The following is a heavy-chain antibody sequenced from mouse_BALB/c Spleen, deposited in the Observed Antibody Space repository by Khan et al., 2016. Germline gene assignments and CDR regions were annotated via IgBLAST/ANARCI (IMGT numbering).Heavy chain of an antibody. CDR1: GFTFSSFG. J-gene: IGHJ4*01. V-gene: IGHV5-17*02. CDR2: ISSGSSTI. D-gene: IGHD2-14*01. CDR3: ARDPLYRSYAMDY. Sequence: EVQLVESGGGLVQPGGSRKLSCAASGFTFSSFGMHWVRQAPEKGLEWVAYISSGSSTIYYADTVKGRFTISRDNPKNTLFLQMTSLRSEDTAMYYCARDPLYRSYAMDYWGQGTSVTVSS.